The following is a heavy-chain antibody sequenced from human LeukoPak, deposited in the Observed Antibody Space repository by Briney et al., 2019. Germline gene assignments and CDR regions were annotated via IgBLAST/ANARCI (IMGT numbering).Heavy chain of an antibody. CDR3: ARRRWLRRKSNYYYYMDV. V-gene: IGHV4-39*07. Sequence: SETLSLTCTVSVGSISSSSYYWGWIRQPPGTGLEWIGSIYYSGSTYYNPSLRSRDPLSIDTSKNQFSLKLSSVTAADTAVYYGARRRWLRRKSNYYYYMDVWGKGTTVTISS. CDR2: IYYSGST. CDR1: VGSISSSSYY. J-gene: IGHJ6*03. D-gene: IGHD5-12*01.